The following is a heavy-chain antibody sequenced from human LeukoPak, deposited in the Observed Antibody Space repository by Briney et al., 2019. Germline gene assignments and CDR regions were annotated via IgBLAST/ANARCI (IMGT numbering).Heavy chain of an antibody. D-gene: IGHD5-18*01. CDR1: GGSISSSSYY. CDR3: ARSRYSYGWGVDY. V-gene: IGHV4-39*07. CDR2: IYYSGST. Sequence: SETLSLTCTVSGGSISSSSYYWGWIRQPPGKGLEWIGSIYYSGSTYYNPSLKSRVTISVDTSKNQFSLKLSSVTAADTAVYYCARSRYSYGWGVDYWGQGTLVTVSS. J-gene: IGHJ4*02.